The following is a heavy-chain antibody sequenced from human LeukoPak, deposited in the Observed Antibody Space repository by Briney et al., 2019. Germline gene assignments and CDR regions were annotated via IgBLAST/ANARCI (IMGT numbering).Heavy chain of an antibody. CDR2: LNHDGTAK. D-gene: IGHD4-23*01. V-gene: IGHV3-7*01. J-gene: IGHJ4*02. Sequence: GGSLRLSXAASGFTFSSYWMSWVRQAPGKGLEWVANLNHDGTAKFYVDSVKGRFTISRDNAKNSLYLQMSNLRAEDTAVYYCATSADSPGNSWGQGTLITVSS. CDR3: ATSADSPGNS. CDR1: GFTFSSYW.